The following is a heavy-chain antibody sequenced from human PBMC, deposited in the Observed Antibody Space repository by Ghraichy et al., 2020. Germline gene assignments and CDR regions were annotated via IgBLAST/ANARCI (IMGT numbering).Heavy chain of an antibody. Sequence: LSLTCAASGFTFSDYYMDWVRQAPGKGLEWIGRIRDKANSDTTEYAASGRGRFTISRDDSNNSLYLQLNSLKTEDTAVYYCGRGYCIGGSCYAMGVWGQGTTVTVSS. CDR2: IRDKANSDTT. J-gene: IGHJ6*02. CDR1: GFTFSDYY. V-gene: IGHV3-72*01. D-gene: IGHD2-15*01. CDR3: GRGYCIGGSCYAMGV.